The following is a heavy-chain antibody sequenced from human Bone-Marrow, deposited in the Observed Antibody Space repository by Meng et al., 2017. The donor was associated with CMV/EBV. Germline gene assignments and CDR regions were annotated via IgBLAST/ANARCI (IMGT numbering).Heavy chain of an antibody. V-gene: IGHV4-59*01. CDR3: ARKGVWGSYRK. D-gene: IGHD3-16*02. CDR2: IYYSGST. Sequence: SETLSLTCTVSGGSISSYYWSWIRQPPGKGLEWIGYIYYSGSTNYNPSLKSRVTISVDTSKNQFSLKLSSVTAADTAVYYCARKGVWGSYRKWGQGTLVTVSS. J-gene: IGHJ4*02. CDR1: GGSISSYY.